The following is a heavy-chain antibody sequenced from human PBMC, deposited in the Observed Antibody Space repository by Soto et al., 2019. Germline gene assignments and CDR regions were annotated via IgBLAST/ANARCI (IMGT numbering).Heavy chain of an antibody. CDR2: IYYSGST. Sequence: PSETLSLTCTVSGDSISRYYWSWIRQPPGKGLEWIGYIYYSGSTNYNPSFKSRVTMSVTTSKNQLSLKLSSVTAADTAVYYCARAKAVAGSHFDYWGQVSLVTFSS. CDR3: ARAKAVAGSHFDY. V-gene: IGHV4-59*01. J-gene: IGHJ4*02. D-gene: IGHD6-19*01. CDR1: GDSISRYY.